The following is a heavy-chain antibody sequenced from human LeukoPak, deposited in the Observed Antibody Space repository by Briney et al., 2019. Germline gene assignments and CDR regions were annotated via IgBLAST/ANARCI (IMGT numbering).Heavy chain of an antibody. Sequence: PGGSLRLSCAASGFTFSGSAMHWVRQASGKGLEWVGRIRSKANSYATAYAASVKGRFTISRDDSKNTAYLQMNSLKTEDTAVYYCTRHRSIVGATRGFDYWGQGTLVTVSS. V-gene: IGHV3-73*01. CDR3: TRHRSIVGATRGFDY. D-gene: IGHD1-26*01. CDR1: GFTFSGSA. J-gene: IGHJ4*02. CDR2: IRSKANSYAT.